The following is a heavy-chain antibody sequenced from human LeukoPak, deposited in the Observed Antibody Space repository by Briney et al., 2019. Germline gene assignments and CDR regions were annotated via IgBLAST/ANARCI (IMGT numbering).Heavy chain of an antibody. D-gene: IGHD5-18*01. J-gene: IGHJ6*02. Sequence: GGSLRLSCAASGFTVRSNYMSWVRQAPGKGLEWVSVIYSGGSTYYADSVKGRFTISRDNSKNTLYLQMNSLRAEDTAVYYCARHRIRDYYYYYGMDVWGQGTTVTVSS. CDR2: IYSGGST. V-gene: IGHV3-53*01. CDR3: ARHRIRDYYYYYGMDV. CDR1: GFTVRSNY.